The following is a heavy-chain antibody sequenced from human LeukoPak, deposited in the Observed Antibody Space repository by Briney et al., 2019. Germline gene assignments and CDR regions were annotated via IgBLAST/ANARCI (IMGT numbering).Heavy chain of an antibody. CDR3: ARDHGDYSGKDY. J-gene: IGHJ4*02. V-gene: IGHV3-33*01. Sequence: GGSLRLSCAASGFIFSSYGMHWVRRAPGKGLEWVAVTWYDGSNKYYADAVKGRFTISRDNSKNTLYLQMNSLRAEDTAVYFCARDHGDYSGKDYWGQGTLVTVSS. CDR1: GFIFSSYG. D-gene: IGHD4-17*01. CDR2: TWYDGSNK.